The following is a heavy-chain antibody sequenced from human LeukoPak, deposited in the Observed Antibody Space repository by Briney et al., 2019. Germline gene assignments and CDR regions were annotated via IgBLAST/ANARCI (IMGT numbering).Heavy chain of an antibody. CDR1: GVSFSGYY. J-gene: IGHJ4*02. CDR2: INHRGST. Sequence: SETLSLTCAVYGVSFSGYYWSWIRQPPGNGLEWIGEINHRGSTNYNPSLKSRVTISVDTSKNQFSLKLSSVTAADTAVYYCARGGPSGYVDWGQGTLVTVSS. V-gene: IGHV4-34*01. D-gene: IGHD5-12*01. CDR3: ARGGPSGYVD.